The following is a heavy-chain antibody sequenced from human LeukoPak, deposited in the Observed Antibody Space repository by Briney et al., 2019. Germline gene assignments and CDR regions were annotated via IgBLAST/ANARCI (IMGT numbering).Heavy chain of an antibody. V-gene: IGHV3-7*01. CDR2: LWPDGSDI. Sequence: PGGSLRLSCAASGFTFSNSYMSWVRQAPSKGLEWVATLWPDGSDIYYLDSVKGRFTISRDNAENSLYLQMNSLRAEDTAVYYCARKPGWVLRNYYYYGMDVWGKGTTVTVSS. J-gene: IGHJ6*04. CDR3: ARKPGWVLRNYYYYGMDV. CDR1: GFTFSNSY. D-gene: IGHD4/OR15-4a*01.